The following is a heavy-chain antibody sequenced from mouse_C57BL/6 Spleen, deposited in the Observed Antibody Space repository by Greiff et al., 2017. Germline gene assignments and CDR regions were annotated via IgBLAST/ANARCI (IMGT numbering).Heavy chain of an antibody. CDR3: ARELLQTGYFDV. V-gene: IGHV5-17*01. CDR2: ISSGSSTI. J-gene: IGHJ1*03. CDR1: GFTFSDYG. D-gene: IGHD1-1*01. Sequence: DVHLVESGGGLVKPGGSLKLSCAASGFTFSDYGMHWVRQAPEKGLEWVAYISSGSSTIYYADTVKGRFTISRDNAKNTLFLQMTSLRSEDTAMYYCARELLQTGYFDVWGTGTTVTVSS.